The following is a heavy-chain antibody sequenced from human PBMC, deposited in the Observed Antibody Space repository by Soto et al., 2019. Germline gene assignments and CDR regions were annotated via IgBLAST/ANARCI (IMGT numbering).Heavy chain of an antibody. D-gene: IGHD4-17*01. Sequence: SATLSHTYSVSDAYVRSRDYYWSSIRQAPGKGLEWIGYIYNSGGSYYNPSLKGRLTISIDTSKNQFSLKLNSVTAADTAIYYCVGTGTTDDYWGRGTLVTVSS. CDR1: DAYVRSRDYY. CDR2: IYNSGGS. V-gene: IGHV4-30-4*01. J-gene: IGHJ4*02. CDR3: VGTGTTDDY.